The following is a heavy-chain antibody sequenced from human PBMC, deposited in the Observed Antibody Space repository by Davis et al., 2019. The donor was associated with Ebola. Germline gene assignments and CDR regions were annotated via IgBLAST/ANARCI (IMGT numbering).Heavy chain of an antibody. CDR3: ARSSAGFFDSRRSMGV. D-gene: IGHD3-9*01. J-gene: IGHJ6*02. V-gene: IGHV3-66*02. CDR1: ALIASDNY. Sequence: PGRSLSLSCTVSALIASDNYMSWVRQAPGQGLEWVSVVGSRGNTYYADSLKGRFTISRDSKNNTLYLQVNSLRVEDTAVYYCARSSAGFFDSRRSMGVWGLGTTVTVSS. CDR2: VGSRGNT.